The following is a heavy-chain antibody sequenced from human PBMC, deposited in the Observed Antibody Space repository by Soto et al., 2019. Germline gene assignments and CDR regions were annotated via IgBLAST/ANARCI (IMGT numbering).Heavy chain of an antibody. CDR2: ISGSGGST. V-gene: IGHV3-23*01. J-gene: IGHJ4*02. CDR3: ASGACSGGSCYSSY. CDR1: GFTFSSYA. Sequence: GGSLRLSCAASGFTFSSYAMSWVRQAPGKGLEWVSAISGSGGSTYYADSVKGRFTISRDNSKNTLYLRMNSLRAEDTAVYYCASGACSGGSCYSSYWGQGTLVTVSS. D-gene: IGHD2-15*01.